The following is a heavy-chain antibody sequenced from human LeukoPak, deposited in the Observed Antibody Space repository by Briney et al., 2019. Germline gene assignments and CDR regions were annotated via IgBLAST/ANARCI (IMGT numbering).Heavy chain of an antibody. D-gene: IGHD6-13*01. V-gene: IGHV4-59*08. J-gene: IGHJ4*02. CDR1: GGSISSYY. CDR2: IYYSGST. Sequence: PSETLSLTCTVSGGSISSYYWSWIRQPPGKGLEWIGYIYYSGSTNYNPSLKSRVTISVDTSKNQFSLKLSSVTDADTAVYYCARSAAAGTVFDYWGQGTLVTISS. CDR3: ARSAAAGTVFDY.